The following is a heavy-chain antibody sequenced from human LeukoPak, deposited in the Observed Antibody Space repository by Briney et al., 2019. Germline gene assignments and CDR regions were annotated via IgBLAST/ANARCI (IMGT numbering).Heavy chain of an antibody. CDR1: GYTFTSYG. Sequence: ASVKVSCKASGYTFTSYGIRWVRQAPGQGLEWMGWISAYNGNTNYAQKLQGRVTMTTDTSTSTAYMELRSLRSDDTAVYYCARERLGIAVAGVDHWFDPWGQGTLVTVSS. J-gene: IGHJ5*02. D-gene: IGHD6-19*01. CDR2: ISAYNGNT. V-gene: IGHV1-18*01. CDR3: ARERLGIAVAGVDHWFDP.